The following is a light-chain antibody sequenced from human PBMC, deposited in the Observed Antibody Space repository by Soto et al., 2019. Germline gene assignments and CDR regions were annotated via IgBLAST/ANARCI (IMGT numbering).Light chain of an antibody. CDR3: TKYNSAPLT. Sequence: DVQMTQSPSSLSAFVGDRVTITCRASQGIAPYLAWFQQKPGKVPKLLIYATSTLQSGVPSRFSGSGSGTDFTLTINSLQPEDVGTYYCTKYNSAPLTFGGGTKVEIK. CDR1: QGIAPY. CDR2: ATS. J-gene: IGKJ4*01. V-gene: IGKV1-27*01.